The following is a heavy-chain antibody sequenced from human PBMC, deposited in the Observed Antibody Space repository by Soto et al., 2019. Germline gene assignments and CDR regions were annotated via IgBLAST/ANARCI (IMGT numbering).Heavy chain of an antibody. V-gene: IGHV3-7*01. CDR3: ARSSSSWYGAYYYYGMYV. CDR1: GFTFSSYW. Sequence: PGGSLRLSCAASGFTFSSYWMSWVRQAPGKGLEWVANIKQDGSEKYYVDSVKGRFTISRDNAKNSLYLQMNSLRAEDTAVYYCARSSSSWYGAYYYYGMYVWGQGTTVPVSS. CDR2: IKQDGSEK. D-gene: IGHD6-13*01. J-gene: IGHJ6*02.